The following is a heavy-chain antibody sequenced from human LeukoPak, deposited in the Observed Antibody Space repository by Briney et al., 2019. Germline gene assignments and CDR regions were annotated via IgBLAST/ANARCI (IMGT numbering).Heavy chain of an antibody. CDR1: GFTFDDYA. V-gene: IGHV3-9*01. CDR3: ARDLVVPAYNWFDP. CDR2: ISWNSGSI. D-gene: IGHD2-2*01. Sequence: GGSLRLSCAASGFTFDDYAMPWVRQAPGKGLEWVSGISWNSGSIGYADSVKGRFTISRDNAKNSLYLQMNSLRDEDTAVYYCARDLVVPAYNWFDPWGQGTLVTVSS. J-gene: IGHJ5*02.